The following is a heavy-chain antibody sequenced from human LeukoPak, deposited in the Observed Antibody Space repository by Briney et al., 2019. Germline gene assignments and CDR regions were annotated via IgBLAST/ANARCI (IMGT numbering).Heavy chain of an antibody. J-gene: IGHJ4*02. V-gene: IGHV3-23*01. CDR2: ISGGGGST. CDR1: GFIFSSYA. CDR3: AKDRSCINDVCQGDCDY. D-gene: IGHD2-8*01. Sequence: PGGSLRLSCAASGFIFSSYAMSWVRQAPGKGLEWVSTISGGGGSTYYADSVKGRFTISRDNSKNTVYLQMNSLRAEDTAVYYCAKDRSCINDVCQGDCDYWGQGTVVTLSS.